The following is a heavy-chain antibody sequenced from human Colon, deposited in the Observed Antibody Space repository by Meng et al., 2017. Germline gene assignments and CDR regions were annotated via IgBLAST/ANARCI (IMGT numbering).Heavy chain of an antibody. Sequence: QVQLHESGPGLVRPSETLSLTCTVSGGSVSSGSYYWSWIRQPPGKGLEWIGYIYYTGSTNYNPSLKSRVTISVDTSKNQFSLKLSSVTAADTAVYYCARGPLDYWGQGTLVTVSS. CDR1: GGSVSSGSYY. V-gene: IGHV4-61*01. CDR2: IYYTGST. J-gene: IGHJ4*02. CDR3: ARGPLDY.